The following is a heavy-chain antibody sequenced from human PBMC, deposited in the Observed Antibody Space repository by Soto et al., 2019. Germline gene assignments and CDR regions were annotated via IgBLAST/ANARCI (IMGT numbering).Heavy chain of an antibody. CDR2: INSDGRRT. J-gene: IGHJ6*02. D-gene: IGHD2-2*01. CDR3: VRELTSVSSARCSSYSYGMDV. Sequence: EVQLVESGGGLVQPGGSLRLSCTASGFNFSSYWTHWVRQVPGRGLVWVSRINSDGRRTSYADSVKGRFTISTDNAKNSLHLETKSLRAEDMAMYYCVRELTSVSSARCSSYSYGMDVWGEGAT. V-gene: IGHV3-74*01. CDR1: GFNFSSYW.